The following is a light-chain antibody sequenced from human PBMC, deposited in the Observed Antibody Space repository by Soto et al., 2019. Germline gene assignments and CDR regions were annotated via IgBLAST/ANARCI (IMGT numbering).Light chain of an antibody. CDR1: QSVSRN. Sequence: EIVLTQSPGTLSFSAGERATLSCRASQSVSRNLAWYQQKPGQAPRLLIYGASTRATGIPARFRGSGSGTEFTLTISSLQSEDFAVYYCQHYNNWPPITFGQGTRLEIK. V-gene: IGKV3-15*01. J-gene: IGKJ5*01. CDR2: GAS. CDR3: QHYNNWPPIT.